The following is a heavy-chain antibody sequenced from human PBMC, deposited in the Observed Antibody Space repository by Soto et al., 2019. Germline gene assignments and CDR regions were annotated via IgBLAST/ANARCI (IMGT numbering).Heavy chain of an antibody. D-gene: IGHD3-10*01. CDR2: IDWDDDK. CDR3: ARIPYYYGSGRNYYYYYGMDV. CDR1: GFSLSTSGVG. Sequence: SGPTLVNPTQTLTLTCTFSGFSLSTSGVGVGWIRQPPGKALEWLARIDWDDDKYYSTSLKTRLTISKDTSKNQVVLTMTNMDPVDTATYYCARIPYYYGSGRNYYYYYGMDVWGQGTTVTVSS. J-gene: IGHJ6*02. V-gene: IGHV2-70*11.